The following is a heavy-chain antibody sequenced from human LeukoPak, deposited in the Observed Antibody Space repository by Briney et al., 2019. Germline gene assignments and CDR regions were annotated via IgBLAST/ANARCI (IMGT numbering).Heavy chain of an antibody. V-gene: IGHV3-48*04. D-gene: IGHD5-18*01. CDR3: ARDVDTAMVTDPIDY. CDR2: IGSSGTTT. J-gene: IGHJ4*02. CDR1: GFTFSIYS. Sequence: GGSLRLSCAASGFTFSIYSMNWVRQAPGRGLEWLSYIGSSGTTTYYADSVKGRFTISRDNAKNSLYLQMNSLRAEDTAVYYCARDVDTAMVTDPIDYWGQGTLVTVSS.